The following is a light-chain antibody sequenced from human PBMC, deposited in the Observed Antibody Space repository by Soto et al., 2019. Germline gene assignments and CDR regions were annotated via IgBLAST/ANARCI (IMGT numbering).Light chain of an antibody. V-gene: IGKV1-39*01. CDR3: QQSYSIPLT. CDR2: AAS. Sequence: DIQMTQSPSSLSASVGDRVTITCRASHYISNYLNWYQQKPGKAPKLLIYAASSLQSGVPSRFSGSGSGTDFTLTLSSPQPEGFATFYCQQSYSIPLTFGQGTKVEIK. CDR1: HYISNY. J-gene: IGKJ1*01.